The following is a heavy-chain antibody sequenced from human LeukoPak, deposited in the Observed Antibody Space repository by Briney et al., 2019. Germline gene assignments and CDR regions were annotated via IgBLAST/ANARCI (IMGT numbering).Heavy chain of an antibody. CDR2: LRGGGET. J-gene: IGHJ1*01. CDR3: AKANWVSSADAVV. Sequence: GGSLRLSCAASGFSFRSYAMSWVRQAPARGLEWVSSLRGGGETFCADSVKGRFTLSRDESRNTVYLEMNNLRVEDTAVYFCAKANWVSSADAVVWGQGTLVTVSS. V-gene: IGHV3-23*01. CDR1: GFSFRSYA. D-gene: IGHD2-21*01.